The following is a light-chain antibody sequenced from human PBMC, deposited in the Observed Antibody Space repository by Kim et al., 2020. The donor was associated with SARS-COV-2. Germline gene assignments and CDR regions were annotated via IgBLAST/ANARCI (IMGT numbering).Light chain of an antibody. CDR2: YDS. CDR1: NIGSKS. Sequence: ELTQPPSVSVAPGKMARITCGGNNIGSKSVHWYQQKPGQAPVLVIYYDSDRPSGIPERFSGSNSGNTATLTISRVEAGDEADYYCQVWDSSSDHPVFG. J-gene: IGLJ3*02. CDR3: QVWDSSSDHPV. V-gene: IGLV3-21*04.